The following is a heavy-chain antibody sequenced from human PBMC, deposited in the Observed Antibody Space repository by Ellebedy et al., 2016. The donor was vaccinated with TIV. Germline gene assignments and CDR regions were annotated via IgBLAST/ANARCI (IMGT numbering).Heavy chain of an antibody. J-gene: IGHJ3*02. D-gene: IGHD2-2*01. Sequence: SVKVSCKASGGTFGNHPLSWVRQAPGQGLEWVGRIIPMFGVTDTAQMLQGRLTTTADESTSTAHMELSSLRPEDTAVYYCARNSDVVLVPSAYASTFEIWGQGTMVTVSS. V-gene: IGHV1-69*13. CDR1: GGTFGNHP. CDR2: IIPMFGVT. CDR3: ARNSDVVLVPSAYASTFEI.